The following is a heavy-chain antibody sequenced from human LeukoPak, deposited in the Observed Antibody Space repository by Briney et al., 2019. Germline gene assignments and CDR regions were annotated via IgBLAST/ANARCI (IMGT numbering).Heavy chain of an antibody. V-gene: IGHV3-23*01. CDR3: TKEYCSGGSCFYYYYMDV. D-gene: IGHD2-15*01. CDR2: ISGSGGST. CDR1: GFTFSSYW. Sequence: GGSLRLSCAASGFTFSSYWMSWVRQAPGKGLEWVSAISGSGGSTYYADSVKGRFTISRDNSKNTLYLQMNSLRAEDTAIYYCTKEYCSGGSCFYYYYMDVWGKGTTVTVSS. J-gene: IGHJ6*03.